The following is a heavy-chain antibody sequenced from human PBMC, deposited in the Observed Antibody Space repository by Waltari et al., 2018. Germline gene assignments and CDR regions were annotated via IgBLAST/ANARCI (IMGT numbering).Heavy chain of an antibody. CDR2: ISSSSSYI. J-gene: IGHJ6*02. CDR3: ARAGDSGYDNFYYYGMDV. D-gene: IGHD5-12*01. V-gene: IGHV3-21*01. Sequence: EVQLVESGGGLVKPGGSLRLSCAASGFTFSSYSMNWVRKAPGRGLEWVSSISSSSSYIYYADSVKGRFTISRDNAKNSLYLQMNSLRAEDTAVYYCARAGDSGYDNFYYYGMDVWGQGTTVTVSS. CDR1: GFTFSSYS.